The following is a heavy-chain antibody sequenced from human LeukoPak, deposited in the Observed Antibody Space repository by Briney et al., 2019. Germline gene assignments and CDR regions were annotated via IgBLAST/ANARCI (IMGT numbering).Heavy chain of an antibody. D-gene: IGHD6-13*01. J-gene: IGHJ4*02. V-gene: IGHV3-21*01. CDR1: GFTFSSYS. CDR3: ARDTPGAAAGGDYFDY. CDR2: ISSSSSYI. Sequence: GGSLRLSYAASGFTFSSYSMNWVRQAPGKGLEWVSSISSSSSYIYYADSVKGRFTISRDNAKNSLYLQMNSLRAEDTAVYYCARDTPGAAAGGDYFDYWGQGTLVTVSS.